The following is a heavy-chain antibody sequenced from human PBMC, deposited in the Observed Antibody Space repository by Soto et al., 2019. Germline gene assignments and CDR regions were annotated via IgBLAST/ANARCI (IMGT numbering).Heavy chain of an antibody. Sequence: SETLSLTCTVSGGSISSGGYYWSWIRQHPGKGLEWIGYIYYSGSTYYNPSLKSRVTISVDTSKNQFSLKLSSVTAADTAVYYCARGGVTIFGVVATNFDYWGQGTLVTVSS. D-gene: IGHD3-3*01. CDR2: IYYSGST. J-gene: IGHJ4*02. CDR3: ARGGVTIFGVVATNFDY. V-gene: IGHV4-31*03. CDR1: GGSISSGGYY.